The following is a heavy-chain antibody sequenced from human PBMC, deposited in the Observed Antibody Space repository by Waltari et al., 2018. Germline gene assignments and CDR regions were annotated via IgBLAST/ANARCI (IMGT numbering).Heavy chain of an antibody. J-gene: IGHJ3*01. D-gene: IGHD5-12*01. CDR2: VSYSGTT. CDR3: ATYIGASVGTAAFDV. Sequence: QLQLQESGPSLVRPSETLSLICRVSGVSIPNNRQYLAWIRQSPGQGLEWIGTVSYSGTTYISPSLKSRVSVSRDTSKNQVSLILGSVTAADMAVYYCATYIGASVGTAAFDVWGQGTMVTVSS. CDR1: GVSIPNNRQY. V-gene: IGHV4-39*01.